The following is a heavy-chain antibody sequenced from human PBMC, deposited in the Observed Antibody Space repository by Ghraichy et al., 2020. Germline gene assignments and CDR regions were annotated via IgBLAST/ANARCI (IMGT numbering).Heavy chain of an antibody. Sequence: ASLKVSCKASGYIFTGYYVHWVRQAPGQGLEWMGWIHPNSGGTNYAQKFQGRVTMTRDTSISTPYMELSRLRSDDTAVYYCATGGTAVAAFDIWGQGTMVTVSS. J-gene: IGHJ3*02. CDR2: IHPNSGGT. CDR1: GYIFTGYY. CDR3: ATGGTAVAAFDI. V-gene: IGHV1-2*02. D-gene: IGHD2-8*02.